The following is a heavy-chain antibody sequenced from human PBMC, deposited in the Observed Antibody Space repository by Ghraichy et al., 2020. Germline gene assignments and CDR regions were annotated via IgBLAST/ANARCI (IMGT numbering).Heavy chain of an antibody. J-gene: IGHJ4*02. Sequence: GGSLRLSCSASRFTFSSFAMHWVRQAPGKGLQYVSSMSGNGDSTSYADSVRGRFTISRDNSKYTLYLQMTSLTTEDAGLYYCVKTYSRLYFTGSYFDLWCQGTPVIVSS. CDR2: MSGNGDST. CDR1: RFTFSSFA. D-gene: IGHD6-13*01. V-gene: IGHV3-64D*06. CDR3: VKTYSRLYFTGSYFDL.